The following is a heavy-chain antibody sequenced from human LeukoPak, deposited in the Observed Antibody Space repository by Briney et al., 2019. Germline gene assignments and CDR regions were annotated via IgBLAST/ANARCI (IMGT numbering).Heavy chain of an antibody. V-gene: IGHV1-69*05. D-gene: IGHD6-13*01. CDR1: GGTFSSYA. CDR2: IIPIFGTA. Sequence: GASVKVSCKASGGTFSSYAISWVRQAPGQGLEWMGGIIPIFGTANYAQKFQGRVTITTDESTSTAYMELSSLRSEDTAVYYCARASPYISTWANAFDTWGQGTMVTVSS. J-gene: IGHJ3*02. CDR3: ARASPYISTWANAFDT.